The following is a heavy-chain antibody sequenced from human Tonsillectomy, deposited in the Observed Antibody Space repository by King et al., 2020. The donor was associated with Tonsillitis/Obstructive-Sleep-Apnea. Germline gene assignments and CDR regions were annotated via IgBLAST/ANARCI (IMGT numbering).Heavy chain of an antibody. J-gene: IGHJ4*02. V-gene: IGHV4-34*01. CDR3: AGEGVGATFDY. CDR2: INHSGST. D-gene: IGHD1-26*01. CDR1: GGSFSGYY. Sequence: VQLQQWGAGLLKPSETLSLTCAVYGGSFSGYYWSWIRQPPGKGLEWIGEINHSGSTNYNPSLKSRVTISVDTSKNQFSLKLSSVTAADTAVCYCAGEGVGATFDYWGQGTLVTVSS.